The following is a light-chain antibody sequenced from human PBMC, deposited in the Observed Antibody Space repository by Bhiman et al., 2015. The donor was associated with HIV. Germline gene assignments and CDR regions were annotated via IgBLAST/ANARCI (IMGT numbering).Light chain of an antibody. CDR2: DNN. CDR1: SSNIANNY. CDR3: GTWDSSLSAYV. V-gene: IGLV1-51*01. J-gene: IGLJ1*01. Sequence: QSVLTQPPSVSAAPGQKVTISCSGSSSNIANNYVSWYQQLPGTAPKLLIYDNNKRPSGIPDRFSGSKSGTSATLGITGLQTGDEADYYCGTWDSSLSAYVFGNWDQGHRP.